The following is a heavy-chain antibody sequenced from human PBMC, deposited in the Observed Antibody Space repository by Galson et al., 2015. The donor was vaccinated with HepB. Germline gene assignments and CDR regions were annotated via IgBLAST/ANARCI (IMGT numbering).Heavy chain of an antibody. V-gene: IGHV2-5*02. Sequence: PALVKPTQTLTLTCTFSGFSLSTSGVGVGWIRQPPGKALEWLALIYWGDDKRYSPSLKSRLTITKDTSKNQVVLTITNMDPVDTATYYCAHRRGDYYSGGTLDNWGQGTLVTASS. CDR2: IYWGDDK. CDR1: GFSLSTSGVG. J-gene: IGHJ4*02. D-gene: IGHD4-11*01. CDR3: AHRRGDYYSGGTLDN.